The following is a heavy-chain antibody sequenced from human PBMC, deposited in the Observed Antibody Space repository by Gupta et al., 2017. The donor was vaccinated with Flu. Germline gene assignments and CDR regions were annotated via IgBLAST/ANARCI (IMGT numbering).Heavy chain of an antibody. V-gene: IGHV3-30*18. Sequence: QAQLVESGGGVAQPERSLRLSCVASGFTFSSFGMHWVRQAPGKGLEWVAVISYDGSNKWHADSVKGRFTISRDNSKNTLYLQMNSLRPEDTAMYYCAKGGLHNWNYDGDYWGQGTLVTGSS. J-gene: IGHJ4*02. D-gene: IGHD1-7*01. CDR3: AKGGLHNWNYDGDY. CDR2: ISYDGSNK. CDR1: GFTFSSFG.